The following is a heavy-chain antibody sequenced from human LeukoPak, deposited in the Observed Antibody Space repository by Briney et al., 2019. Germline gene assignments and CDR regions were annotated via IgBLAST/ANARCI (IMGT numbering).Heavy chain of an antibody. V-gene: IGHV4-30-2*01. D-gene: IGHD6-13*01. J-gene: IGHJ4*02. CDR2: IYHSGST. CDR3: ARGVYIAAAQYAY. Sequence: SETLSLTCAISGGSISSGGYSWSWIRQPPGKGLEWIGYIYHSGSTYYNPSLKSRVTISVDTSKNQFSLKLSSVTAADTAVYYCARGVYIAAAQYAYWGQGTLVTVSS. CDR1: GGSISSGGYS.